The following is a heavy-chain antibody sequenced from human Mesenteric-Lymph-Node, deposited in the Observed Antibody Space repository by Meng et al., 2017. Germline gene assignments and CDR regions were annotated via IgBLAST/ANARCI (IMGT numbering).Heavy chain of an antibody. Sequence: GESLKISCVASGFTFNQHTIHWVRQAPGKGLEWVALIWLDGSNKFYADSVQGRFTISRDNSMNTLYLQMNNLRAEDTAVYYCAKDLRNSGDGYKNALDYWGQGTLVTVSS. CDR1: GFTFNQHT. CDR3: AKDLRNSGDGYKNALDY. V-gene: IGHV3-33*03. CDR2: IWLDGSNK. D-gene: IGHD5-24*01. J-gene: IGHJ4*02.